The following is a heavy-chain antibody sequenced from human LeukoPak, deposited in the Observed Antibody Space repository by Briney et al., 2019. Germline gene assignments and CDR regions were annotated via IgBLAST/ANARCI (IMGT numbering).Heavy chain of an antibody. J-gene: IGHJ6*03. Sequence: PGGSLRLSCAASGFSFRGYTMHWVRQVPGKSLEWVSLISWNGVSTYYADSVQGRFTISRDNAKNSLYLQMNSLRAEETALYYCARERWQWLVLGVVDYYYYMDVWGKGTTVTVSS. D-gene: IGHD6-19*01. V-gene: IGHV3-43*01. CDR2: ISWNGVST. CDR3: ARERWQWLVLGVVDYYYYMDV. CDR1: GFSFRGYT.